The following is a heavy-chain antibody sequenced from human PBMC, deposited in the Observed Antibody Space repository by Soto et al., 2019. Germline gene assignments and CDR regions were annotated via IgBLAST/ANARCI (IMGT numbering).Heavy chain of an antibody. CDR3: AKVIRADSTSSNFYYYSGLDV. CDR1: GFTFRTYG. V-gene: IGHV3-30*18. CDR2: ISTNGINK. Sequence: QVQLVESGGGAVQPGRSLRLSCAASGFTFRTYGMHWVRQAQGKGLEWRAVISTNGINKYYADSVKGRFTISRDNSRDTLFLQMNSLRGEDTAIYYSAKVIRADSTSSNFYYYSGLDVWGQGTTVTVS. D-gene: IGHD6-6*01. J-gene: IGHJ6*02.